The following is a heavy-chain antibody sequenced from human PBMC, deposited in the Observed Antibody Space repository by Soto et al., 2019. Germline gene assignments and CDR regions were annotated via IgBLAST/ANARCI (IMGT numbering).Heavy chain of an antibody. CDR2: IIPIFGTA. CDR1: GGTFSSYA. CDR3: ASLPGGPYDFWSGYYGYYYYGMDV. D-gene: IGHD3-3*01. V-gene: IGHV1-69*06. J-gene: IGHJ6*02. Sequence: WASVKVSCKASGGTFSSYAISWVRQAPGQGLEWMGGIIPIFGTANYAQKSQGRVTITADKSTSTAYMELSSLRSEDTAVYYCASLPGGPYDFWSGYYGYYYYGMDVWGQGTTVTVSS.